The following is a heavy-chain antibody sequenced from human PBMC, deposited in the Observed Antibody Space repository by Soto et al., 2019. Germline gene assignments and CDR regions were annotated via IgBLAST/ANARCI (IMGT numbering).Heavy chain of an antibody. CDR3: AKALHYDILTGYYSPPLYYYGMDV. V-gene: IGHV3-23*01. CDR2: ISGSGGST. CDR1: RFNFSSYA. J-gene: IGHJ6*02. Sequence: GGSLRLSWAASRFNFSSYAMSWVRQAPGKGLEWVSAISGSGGSTYYADSVKGRFTISRDNSKNTLYLQMNSLRAEDTAVYYCAKALHYDILTGYYSPPLYYYGMDVWGQGTTVTVSS. D-gene: IGHD3-9*01.